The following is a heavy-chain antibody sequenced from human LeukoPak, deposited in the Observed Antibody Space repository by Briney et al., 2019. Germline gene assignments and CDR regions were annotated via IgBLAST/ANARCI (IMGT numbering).Heavy chain of an antibody. V-gene: IGHV4-59*12. Sequence: PSETLSLTCTVSGGSISSYYWSWIRQPPGKGLEWIGYIYYSGSTYYNPSLKSRVTISVDTSKNQFSLKLSSVTAADTAVYYCARRRGSYSMDVWGKGTTVTISS. D-gene: IGHD1-26*01. CDR1: GGSISSYY. J-gene: IGHJ6*03. CDR2: IYYSGST. CDR3: ARRRGSYSMDV.